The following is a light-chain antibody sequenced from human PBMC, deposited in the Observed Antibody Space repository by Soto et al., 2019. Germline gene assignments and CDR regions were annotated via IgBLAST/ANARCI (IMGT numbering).Light chain of an antibody. V-gene: IGKV3-15*01. CDR1: QSVSSN. CDR3: QQYNNWPL. CDR2: GAS. Sequence: EIVMTQSPATLSVSPGERATLSCRASQSVSSNLAWYQQKPGQAPRLLIYGASTRATGIPARFNGSGSGTEFTLTISSLQSEDFAVYYCQQYNNWPLFGPGTKVDIK. J-gene: IGKJ3*01.